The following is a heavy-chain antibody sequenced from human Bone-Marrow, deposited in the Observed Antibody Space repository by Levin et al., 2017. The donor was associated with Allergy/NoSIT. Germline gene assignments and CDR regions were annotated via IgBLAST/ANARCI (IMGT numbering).Heavy chain of an antibody. CDR1: GFTFSSYA. Sequence: GGSLRLSCAASGFTFSSYAMHWVRQAPGKGLEWVAVISYDGSNKYYADSVKGRFTISRDNSKNTLYLQMNSLRAEDTAVYYCARTFSRIAAAGSSEDYWGQGTLVTVSS. CDR3: ARTFSRIAAAGSSEDY. CDR2: ISYDGSNK. V-gene: IGHV3-30-3*01. D-gene: IGHD6-13*01. J-gene: IGHJ4*02.